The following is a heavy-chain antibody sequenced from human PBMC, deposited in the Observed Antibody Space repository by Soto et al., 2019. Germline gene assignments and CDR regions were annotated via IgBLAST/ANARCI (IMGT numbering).Heavy chain of an antibody. Sequence: QLHRVQSGAEVKKPGALVKVSCKASGYTFTSYGITWVRQAPGQGLEWMGWISAHNGNTDYAQKLQGRVIVTRDTSTSTAYMELRSLRSDDTAVYYCARGRYGDYWGQGALVTVSS. D-gene: IGHD1-1*01. CDR1: GYTFTSYG. J-gene: IGHJ4*02. CDR2: ISAHNGNT. V-gene: IGHV1-18*01. CDR3: ARGRYGDY.